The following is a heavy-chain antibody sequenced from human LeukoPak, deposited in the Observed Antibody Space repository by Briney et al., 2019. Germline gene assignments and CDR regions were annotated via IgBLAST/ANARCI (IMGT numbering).Heavy chain of an antibody. J-gene: IGHJ5*02. Sequence: PGGSLRLSCAASGFTVSSNYMSWVRQAPGKGLEWVSVIYSGGSTYYADSVKGRFTISRDNSKNTLYLQMNSLRAEDTAVYYCARDQREQQLGFDPWGQGTLVTVSS. CDR3: ARDQREQQLGFDP. CDR2: IYSGGST. CDR1: GFTVSSNY. V-gene: IGHV3-66*01. D-gene: IGHD6-13*01.